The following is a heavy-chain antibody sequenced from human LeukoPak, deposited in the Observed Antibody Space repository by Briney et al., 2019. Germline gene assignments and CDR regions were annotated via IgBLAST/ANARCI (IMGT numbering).Heavy chain of an antibody. CDR3: ARESMVRRVINWFDP. CDR2: IYYSGST. Sequence: SETLSLTCTVSGSSISSYYWSWIRQPPGKGLEWIGYIYYSGSTYYNPSLKSRVTISVDRSKNQFSLKLSSVTAADTAVYYCARESMVRRVINWFDPWGQGTLVTVSS. D-gene: IGHD3-10*01. J-gene: IGHJ5*02. CDR1: GSSISSYY. V-gene: IGHV4-59*12.